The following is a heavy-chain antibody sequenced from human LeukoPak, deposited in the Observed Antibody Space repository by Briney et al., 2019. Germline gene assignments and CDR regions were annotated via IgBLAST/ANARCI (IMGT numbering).Heavy chain of an antibody. D-gene: IGHD4-11*01. J-gene: IGHJ1*01. V-gene: IGHV1-2*02. Sequence: ASVKVSCKASGYTFTGYYMHWVRQAPGQGLEWMGWINPNSGGTNYAQKFQGRVTMTRDTSISTAYMEPSRLRSDDTAVYYCARAVITVTAEYFQHWGQGTLVTVSS. CDR1: GYTFTGYY. CDR2: INPNSGGT. CDR3: ARAVITVTAEYFQH.